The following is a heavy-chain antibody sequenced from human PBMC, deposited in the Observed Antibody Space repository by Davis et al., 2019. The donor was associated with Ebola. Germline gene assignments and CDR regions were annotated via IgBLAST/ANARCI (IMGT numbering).Heavy chain of an antibody. CDR3: ARAVFHEVLDY. CDR2: LTHSEREK. CDR1: GFTFRNYA. V-gene: IGHV3-30*04. Sequence: PGGSLRLSCAASGFTFRNYAMHWVRQAPGKGLDRVAVLTHSEREKFYADSVKGRFTISRDNSENTLYLQMNSLTAYDTAVYYCARAVFHEVLDYWGQGTPVTVSS. J-gene: IGHJ4*02. D-gene: IGHD3-3*01.